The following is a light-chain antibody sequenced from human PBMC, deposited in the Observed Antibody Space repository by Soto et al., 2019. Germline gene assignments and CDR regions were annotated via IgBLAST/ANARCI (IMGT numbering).Light chain of an antibody. CDR2: DVS. J-gene: IGLJ2*01. Sequence: QSALTQPASVSGSPGQSITISCTGTSSDIGGYDYVSCYQQHPGKAPNLMIYDVSNRPSGVSNRFSGSKSDNTASLTISGLQAEDEADYYCSSYTSSSTLVFGGGTKLTVL. CDR1: SSDIGGYDY. V-gene: IGLV2-14*01. CDR3: SSYTSSSTLV.